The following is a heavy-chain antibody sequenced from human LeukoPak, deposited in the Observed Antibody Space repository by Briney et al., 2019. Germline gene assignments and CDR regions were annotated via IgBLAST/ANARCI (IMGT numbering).Heavy chain of an antibody. CDR2: MCGSGRT. CDR3: ARASTDGSPGAFDI. V-gene: IGHV4-61*02. CDR1: GGSISSGSYC. J-gene: IGHJ3*02. D-gene: IGHD1-26*01. Sequence: PSQTLSLTCTVSGGSISSGSYCWSWIRQPAGRGLEWIGRMCGSGRTNYNPSLKSRVTISVDTSKNQFSLKLSSVTAADTAVYYCARASTDGSPGAFDIWGQGTMVTVSS.